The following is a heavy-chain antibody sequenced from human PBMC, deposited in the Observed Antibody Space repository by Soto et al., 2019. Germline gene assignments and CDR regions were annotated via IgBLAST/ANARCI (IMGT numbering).Heavy chain of an antibody. CDR1: GYTFTSYG. Sequence: ASVKVSCKASGYTFTSYGISWVRQAPGQGLEWMGWISAYNGNTNYAQKLQGRVTMTTDTSTSTAYMELRSLRSDDTAVYYCARAEYCGGDCYSTFDYRGQGTLVTVSS. D-gene: IGHD2-21*02. CDR3: ARAEYCGGDCYSTFDY. CDR2: ISAYNGNT. J-gene: IGHJ4*02. V-gene: IGHV1-18*04.